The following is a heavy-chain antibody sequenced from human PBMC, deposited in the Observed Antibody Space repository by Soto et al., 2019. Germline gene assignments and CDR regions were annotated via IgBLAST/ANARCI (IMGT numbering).Heavy chain of an antibody. Sequence: ASVKVSCKASGYTFTGYYMHWVRQAPGQGLEWMGWINPNSGGTNYAQKFQGWVTMTRDTSISTAYMELSRLRSDDTAVYYCARVPYGGNSEGAFYIWGQGTMVTVSS. CDR1: GYTFTGYY. J-gene: IGHJ3*02. V-gene: IGHV1-2*04. CDR3: ARVPYGGNSEGAFYI. D-gene: IGHD4-17*01. CDR2: INPNSGGT.